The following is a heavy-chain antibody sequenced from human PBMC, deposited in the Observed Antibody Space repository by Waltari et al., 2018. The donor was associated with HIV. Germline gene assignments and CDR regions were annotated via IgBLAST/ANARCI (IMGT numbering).Heavy chain of an antibody. J-gene: IGHJ4*02. CDR1: GFTFTSYW. CDR2: IKQDGSEK. CDR3: ASLYCSGGSCYDY. Sequence: EVQLVASGGGLVQPGGSLRLSCAASGFTFTSYWQTWVPQAPGKGLEWVANIKQDGSEKYYADSVKGRFTISRDNAKNSLYLQMNSLRAEDTAVYYCASLYCSGGSCYDYWGQGTLVTVSS. D-gene: IGHD2-15*01. V-gene: IGHV3-7*01.